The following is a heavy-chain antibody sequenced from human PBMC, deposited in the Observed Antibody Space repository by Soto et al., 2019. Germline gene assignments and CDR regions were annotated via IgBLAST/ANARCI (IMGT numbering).Heavy chain of an antibody. CDR3: ARDILAIDAFDI. J-gene: IGHJ3*02. CDR1: GGTFSSYA. D-gene: IGHD2-8*02. Sequence: QVQLVQSGAEVKKPGSSVKVSCKASGGTFSSYAISWVRQAPGQGLEWMGGIIPIFGTANYAQKFQGRVTIFAVXSTSTAYMELSSLRSEDTAVYYCARDILAIDAFDIWGQGTMVTVSS. V-gene: IGHV1-69*12. CDR2: IIPIFGTA.